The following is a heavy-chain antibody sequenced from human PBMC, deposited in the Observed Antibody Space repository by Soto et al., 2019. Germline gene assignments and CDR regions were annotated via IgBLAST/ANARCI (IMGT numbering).Heavy chain of an antibody. V-gene: IGHV1-69*13. CDR3: ASHSGSSPEGRYYYGMDV. J-gene: IGHJ6*02. D-gene: IGHD1-26*01. Sequence: QVQLVQSGAEVKKPGASVKVSCKASGYTFSSYAISWVRQAPGQGLEWMGGIIPIFGTADYAQKFQGRVTITADESTSTAYMELSSLRSEDTAVYYCASHSGSSPEGRYYYGMDVWGQGITVTVSS. CDR2: IIPIFGTA. CDR1: GYTFSSYA.